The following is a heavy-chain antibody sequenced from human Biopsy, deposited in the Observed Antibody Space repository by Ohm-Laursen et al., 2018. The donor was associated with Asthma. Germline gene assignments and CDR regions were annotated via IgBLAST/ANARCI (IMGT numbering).Heavy chain of an antibody. J-gene: IGHJ4*02. CDR1: RFTFNKFW. CDR3: AREEGHSGSYYLDS. CDR2: INTDGIST. Sequence: SLRLFCAASRFTFNKFWMHWVRQAPGKGLVWVARINTDGISTTYADSVKGRFTISRDNAKNTLYLQMNDLRADDTALYYCAREEGHSGSYYLDSWGQGTLVSVSS. D-gene: IGHD1-26*01. V-gene: IGHV3-74*03.